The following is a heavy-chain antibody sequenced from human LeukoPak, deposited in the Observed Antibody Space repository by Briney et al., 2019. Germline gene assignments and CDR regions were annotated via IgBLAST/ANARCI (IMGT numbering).Heavy chain of an antibody. CDR3: ARGSDSSSWYQSYNWFDP. CDR2: IDYSGST. J-gene: IGHJ5*02. CDR1: GCSTSTYY. V-gene: IGHV4-59*12. D-gene: IGHD6-13*01. Sequence: PSETLSLTCTVSGCSTSTYYWSWIRQPPGKGLEWIGFIDYSGSTNYNPSLKSRVTMSVDTSKNQFSLKLSSVTAADTAVYYCARGSDSSSWYQSYNWFDPWGQGTLVTVSS.